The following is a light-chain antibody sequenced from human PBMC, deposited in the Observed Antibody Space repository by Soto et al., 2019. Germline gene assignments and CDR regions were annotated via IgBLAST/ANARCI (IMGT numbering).Light chain of an antibody. CDR3: SSYTSSSTPYV. V-gene: IGLV2-14*01. J-gene: IGLJ1*01. CDR1: SSDVGGYNY. Sequence: QSVLTQPASVSGSPGQSITISCTGTSSDVGGYNYVSWYQQHPGKAPKLMIYEVSNRPSGVSNRFSGSKSGNTASLTISGLQAEDEAVYYCSSYTSSSTPYVFGTGTKVT. CDR2: EVS.